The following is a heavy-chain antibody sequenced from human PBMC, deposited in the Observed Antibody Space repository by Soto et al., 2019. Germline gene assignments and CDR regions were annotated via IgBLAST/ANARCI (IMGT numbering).Heavy chain of an antibody. V-gene: IGHV1-69*12. CDR2: IIPIFRTP. Sequence: QVHLVQSGAEVKKPGSSVKVSCKASGDTFSSFAISWVRQAPGQGLEWMGGIIPIFRTPKYGQKFQGRVTITAYEPTSTAYMELSSLRSEVTDVYYCARDKDREQLGGNYYYALDVWGQGTTVIVSS. J-gene: IGHJ6*02. CDR3: ARDKDREQLGGNYYYALDV. D-gene: IGHD1-1*01. CDR1: GDTFSSFA.